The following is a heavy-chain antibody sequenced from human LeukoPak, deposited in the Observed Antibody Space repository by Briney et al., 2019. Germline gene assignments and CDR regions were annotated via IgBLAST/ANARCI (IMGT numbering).Heavy chain of an antibody. CDR2: ISSSSSYI. Sequence: GGSLRLSCAASGFTFSSYSMNWVRQAPGKGLEWVSSISSSSSYIYYADSVKGRFTISRDNAKNSLYLQMNSLRAEDTAVYYCASLSFDSSGYSRFQGNQVDYWGQGTLVTVSS. V-gene: IGHV3-21*01. CDR3: ASLSFDSSGYSRFQGNQVDY. D-gene: IGHD3-22*01. J-gene: IGHJ4*02. CDR1: GFTFSSYS.